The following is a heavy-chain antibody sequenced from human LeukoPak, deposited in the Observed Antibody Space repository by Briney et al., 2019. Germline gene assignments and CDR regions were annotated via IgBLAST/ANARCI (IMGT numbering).Heavy chain of an antibody. J-gene: IGHJ4*02. V-gene: IGHV3-7*01. D-gene: IGHD3-16*02. CDR3: ARDNMITFGGVIVYLDY. Sequence: PGGSLRLSCAASGFTFSSYWMSWVRQAPGKGLEWVANIKQDGSEKYYVDSVKGRFTISRDNAKNSLYLQMNSLRAEDTAVYYCARDNMITFGGVIVYLDYWGQGTLGTVSS. CDR2: IKQDGSEK. CDR1: GFTFSSYW.